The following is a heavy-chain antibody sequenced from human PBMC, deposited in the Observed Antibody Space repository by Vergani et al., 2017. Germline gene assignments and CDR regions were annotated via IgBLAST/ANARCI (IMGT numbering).Heavy chain of an antibody. J-gene: IGHJ2*01. CDR1: GYSISRGFY. CDR2: RFYTGEA. CDR3: AGVGHLVAVTGEVPSLDL. D-gene: IGHD2-21*02. V-gene: IGHV4-38-2*02. Sequence: QIQLQESGPGLVKPSETLSLTCSVSGYSISRGFYWAWIRQTPEKGLEWIGGRFYTGEASNSPSLQSRVAFSMDTSKNQFSLQLTSVTAADTAVYYCAGVGHLVAVTGEVPSLDLWGRGTLVTVSS.